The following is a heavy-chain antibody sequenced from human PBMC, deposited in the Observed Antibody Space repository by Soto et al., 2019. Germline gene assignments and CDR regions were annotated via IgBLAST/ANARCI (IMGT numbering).Heavy chain of an antibody. Sequence: GGSLRLSCAASGFTFSSYAMHWVRQAPGKGLEWVAVISYDGSNKYYADSVKGRFTISRDNSKNTLYLQMNSLRAEDTAVYYCARDYDFWSGSPYYYYGMDVWGQGTTVTVSS. CDR2: ISYDGSNK. V-gene: IGHV3-30-3*01. CDR3: ARDYDFWSGSPYYYYGMDV. J-gene: IGHJ6*02. D-gene: IGHD3-3*01. CDR1: GFTFSSYA.